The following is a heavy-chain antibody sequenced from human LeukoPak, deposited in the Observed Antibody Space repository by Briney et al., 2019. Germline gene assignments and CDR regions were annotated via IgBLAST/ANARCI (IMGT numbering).Heavy chain of an antibody. CDR3: ARAEGYSYAFYFVY. Sequence: HPGGSLRLTCAASGFTFSSYWMTWVRQAPGKGLEWVANIKYGGSEKYHADSVKGRFTISRDNAKNSLYLQMNSLRAEDTAVYFCARAEGYSYAFYFVYWGQGTLVTVSS. V-gene: IGHV3-7*04. CDR2: IKYGGSEK. J-gene: IGHJ4*02. CDR1: GFTFSSYW. D-gene: IGHD5-18*01.